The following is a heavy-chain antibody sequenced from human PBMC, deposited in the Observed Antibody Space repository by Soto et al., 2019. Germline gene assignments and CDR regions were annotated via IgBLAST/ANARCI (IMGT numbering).Heavy chain of an antibody. CDR3: ARQVEYVDTAMDDWFDP. Sequence: KTSETLSLTCTVSGGSISSGDYYWSWIRQPPGKGLEWIGYIYYSGSTYYNPSLKSRVTISVDTSKNQFSLKLSSVTAADTAVYYCARQVEYVDTAMDDWFDPWGQGTLVTVSS. CDR2: IYYSGST. CDR1: GGSISSGDYY. D-gene: IGHD5-18*01. J-gene: IGHJ5*02. V-gene: IGHV4-30-4*01.